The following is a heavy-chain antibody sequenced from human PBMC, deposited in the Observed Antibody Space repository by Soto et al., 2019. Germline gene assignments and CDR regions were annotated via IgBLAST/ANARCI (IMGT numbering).Heavy chain of an antibody. D-gene: IGHD6-19*01. V-gene: IGHV1-69*06. CDR2: IIPVFGTA. CDR3: ASSETQYSSGYYYFDY. Sequence: SVKVSCKASGGTFSSYAISWVGQAPGQGLEWMGGIIPVFGTANYAQKFQGRVTITAENSTSTAYMELSSLRSEDTAVYYCASSETQYSSGYYYFDYWGQGTLVTVSS. J-gene: IGHJ4*02. CDR1: GGTFSSYA.